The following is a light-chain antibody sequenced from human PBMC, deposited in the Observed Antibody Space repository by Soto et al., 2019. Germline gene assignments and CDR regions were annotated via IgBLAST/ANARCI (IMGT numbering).Light chain of an antibody. CDR1: SSDVGDYKY. J-gene: IGLJ1*01. CDR3: SSYTSSSTFYV. Sequence: QSALTQPASVSGSPGQSITISCTGTSSDVGDYKYVSWYQQHPGKAPKLMIYDVSNRPSGVSNRFSGSKSGNTASLTISGLQAEDEADYYCSSYTSSSTFYVFGTGTKLTVL. CDR2: DVS. V-gene: IGLV2-14*01.